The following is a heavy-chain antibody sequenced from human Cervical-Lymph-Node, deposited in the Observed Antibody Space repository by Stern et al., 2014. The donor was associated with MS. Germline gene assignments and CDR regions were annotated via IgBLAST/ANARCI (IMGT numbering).Heavy chain of an antibody. D-gene: IGHD4-23*01. CDR1: GFTFSSYS. J-gene: IGHJ4*02. CDR3: ARGRGGNYRYYFDY. Sequence: VQLVESGGGLVKPGGSLRLSCAASGFTFSSYSMNCVRPAPGKGLDWVSSISSGGSYIYYADSLKGRFTISRDNAKNSLYLQMNSLRAEDTAVYYCARGRGGNYRYYFDYWGQGTLVTVSS. CDR2: ISSGGSYI. V-gene: IGHV3-21*01.